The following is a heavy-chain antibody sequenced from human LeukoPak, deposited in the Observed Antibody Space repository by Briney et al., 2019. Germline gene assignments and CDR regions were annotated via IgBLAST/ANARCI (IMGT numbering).Heavy chain of an antibody. D-gene: IGHD3-3*01. J-gene: IGHJ4*02. Sequence: GGSLRLSCAASGFTFGDYWMTWVRQAPGRGLECVAEIKSDGSETYYLDSVEGRFTISRDNVKNSLYLHMSSLRAEDTAVYYCARATIFGVVTALGALDSWGQGTLVTVSS. CDR2: IKSDGSET. V-gene: IGHV3-7*01. CDR1: GFTFGDYW. CDR3: ARATIFGVVTALGALDS.